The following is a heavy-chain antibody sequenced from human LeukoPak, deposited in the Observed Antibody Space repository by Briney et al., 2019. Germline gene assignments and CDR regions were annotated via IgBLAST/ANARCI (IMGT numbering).Heavy chain of an antibody. J-gene: IGHJ4*02. D-gene: IGHD3-3*02. CDR3: TRHFFSE. CDR2: SRNKADSYTT. CDR1: GXIISDHY. Sequence: GGSLRLSFAASGXIISDHYMDWVRQAPGKGLEWVGRSRNKADSYTTYYAASVKGRFTISRDDSKNSVYLQMNSLKAEDTAVYYCTRHFFSEWGQGTLVTVSS. V-gene: IGHV3-72*01.